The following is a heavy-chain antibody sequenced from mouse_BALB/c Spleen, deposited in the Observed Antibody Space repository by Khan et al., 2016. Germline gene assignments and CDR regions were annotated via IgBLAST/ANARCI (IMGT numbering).Heavy chain of an antibody. V-gene: IGHV1-7*01. J-gene: IGHJ3*01. CDR3: ARREYGNYGVAY. Sequence: QVQLQQSGAELAKPGASVKMSCKASGYTFTSYWIHWVKQRPGQGLEWIGYINPSTGYTEYNQKFKDKATLTADKSSSTAYMQLSSLTSEDSAVYYCARREYGNYGVAYWSQGTLVTDSA. CDR2: INPSTGYT. D-gene: IGHD2-10*02. CDR1: GYTFTSYW.